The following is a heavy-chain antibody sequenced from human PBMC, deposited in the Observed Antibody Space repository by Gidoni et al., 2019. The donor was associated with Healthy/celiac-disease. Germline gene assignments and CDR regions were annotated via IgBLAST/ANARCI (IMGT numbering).Heavy chain of an antibody. CDR2: IWYDGSNK. D-gene: IGHD6-13*01. J-gene: IGHJ4*02. V-gene: IGHV3-33*01. CDR3: ARDGTQQLVQAGLDY. CDR1: GFPFSSYG. Sequence: QVQLVESGGGVVQPGRSLSLSCAASGFPFSSYGMHWVRQAPGKGLEWVGVIWYDGSNKYYADPVKGRFTISRDNSKNTLYLQMNSLRAEDTAVYYCARDGTQQLVQAGLDYWGQGTLVTVSS.